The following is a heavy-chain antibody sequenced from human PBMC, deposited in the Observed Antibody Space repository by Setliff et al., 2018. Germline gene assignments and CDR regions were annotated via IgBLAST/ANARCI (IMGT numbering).Heavy chain of an antibody. V-gene: IGHV3-74*01. CDR1: GFTFSSYW. J-gene: IGHJ5*02. Sequence: HPGGSLRLSCAASGFTFSSYWMYWVRQAPGKGLVWVSRINRDGSYTVYADSVEGRFTISRDNATNSLYLQMNSLRAEDTAVYYCARGNFYYFDRTGRGPNWFDPWGQGTLVTVSS. CDR3: ARGNFYYFDRTGRGPNWFDP. CDR2: INRDGSYT. D-gene: IGHD3-22*01.